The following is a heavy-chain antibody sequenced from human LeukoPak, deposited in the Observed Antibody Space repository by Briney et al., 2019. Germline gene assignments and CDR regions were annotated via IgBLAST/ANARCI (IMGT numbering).Heavy chain of an antibody. D-gene: IGHD2-21*01. CDR2: IIPIFGTA. V-gene: IGHV1-69*01. CDR1: GGTFSSYA. Sequence: SVKVSCKASGGTFSSYAISWVRQAPGQGLEWMGGIIPIFGTANYAQKFQGRVTITADESTSTAYMELSSLRSAATAVYYCASGYSPFFVDYWGQGTLVTVSS. CDR3: ASGYSPFFVDY. J-gene: IGHJ4*02.